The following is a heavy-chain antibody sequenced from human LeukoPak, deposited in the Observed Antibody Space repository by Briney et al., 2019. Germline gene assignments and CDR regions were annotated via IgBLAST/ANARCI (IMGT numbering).Heavy chain of an antibody. CDR3: ARSNYDILTGYYYFDY. J-gene: IGHJ4*02. CDR2: IYYSGST. CDR1: GGSISSYY. Sequence: SETLSLTCTVSGGSISSYYWSWNRQPPGKGLEWIGYIYYSGSTNYNPSLKSRVTIPVDTSKNQFSLKLSSVTAADTAVYYCARSNYDILTGYYYFDYWGQGTLVTVSS. V-gene: IGHV4-59*01. D-gene: IGHD3-9*01.